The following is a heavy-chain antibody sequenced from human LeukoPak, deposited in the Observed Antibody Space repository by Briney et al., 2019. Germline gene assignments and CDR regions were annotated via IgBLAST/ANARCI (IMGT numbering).Heavy chain of an antibody. Sequence: SETLSLTCAVSGGSISSGGYSWSWIRQPPGKGLEWIGYIYHSGSAYYNPSLKSRVTMSVDTSKNQFSLKLSSVTAADTAIYYCARENPSGSYNRPIDYWGQGTLVTVSS. CDR1: GGSISSGGYS. J-gene: IGHJ4*02. CDR3: ARENPSGSYNRPIDY. V-gene: IGHV4-30-2*01. D-gene: IGHD3-22*01. CDR2: IYHSGSA.